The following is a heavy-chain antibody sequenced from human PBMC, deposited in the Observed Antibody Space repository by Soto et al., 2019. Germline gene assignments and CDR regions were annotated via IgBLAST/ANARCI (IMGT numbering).Heavy chain of an antibody. CDR1: GGSFSGYS. CDR2: INQSGST. CDR3: ARGAAGRKFYWLLPLDS. Sequence: VQLQQWGAGLLKPSETLSLTCAVYGGSFSGYSWNWIRQPPGKGLEWIGEINQSGSTNINPSLKSRVTISVDTSKSQCSLKLNSVTAADTAVYFCARGAAGRKFYWLLPLDSWGQGTLVAVSS. D-gene: IGHD3-9*01. J-gene: IGHJ4*02. V-gene: IGHV4-34*01.